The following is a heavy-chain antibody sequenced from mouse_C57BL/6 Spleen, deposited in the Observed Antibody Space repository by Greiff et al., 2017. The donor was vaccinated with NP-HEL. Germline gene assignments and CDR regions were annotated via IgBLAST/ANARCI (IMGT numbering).Heavy chain of an antibody. CDR2: IYPGSGST. Sequence: QVQLQQPGAELVKPGASVKMSCKASGYTFTSYWITWVKQRPGQGLEWIGDIYPGSGSTNYNEKFKSKATLTVDTSSSTAYMQLSSLTSEDSAVYYCARGNGYDYSFAYWGQVTLVTVSA. CDR1: GYTFTSYW. D-gene: IGHD2-4*01. V-gene: IGHV1-55*01. CDR3: ARGNGYDYSFAY. J-gene: IGHJ3*01.